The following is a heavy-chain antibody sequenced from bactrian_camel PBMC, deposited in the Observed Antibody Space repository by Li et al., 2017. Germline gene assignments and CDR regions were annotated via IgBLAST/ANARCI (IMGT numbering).Heavy chain of an antibody. D-gene: IGHD6*01. V-gene: IGHV3S53*01. J-gene: IGHJ4*01. Sequence: HVQLVESGGGSVQAGGSLRLSCAASRYTVSRSCMGWFRQAPGKEREAVAAIDSDGSTSYADSVKGRFTISKDNANHTLYLQMNSLKSEDTAMYYCAAEEWILICGSWYPSDANNWGQGTQVTVS. CDR1: RYTVSRSC. CDR2: IDSDGST. CDR3: AAEEWILICGSWYPSDANN.